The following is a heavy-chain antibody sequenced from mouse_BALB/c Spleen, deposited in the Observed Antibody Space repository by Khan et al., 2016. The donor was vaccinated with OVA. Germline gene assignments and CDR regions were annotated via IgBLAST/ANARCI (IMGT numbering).Heavy chain of an antibody. CDR3: TRGGRSSFAY. CDR2: INPSNGGT. J-gene: IGHJ3*01. CDR1: GYTFTSYF. V-gene: IGHV1S81*02. D-gene: IGHD1-1*01. Sequence: QVQLKQSGAELVKPGASVKLSCKATGYTFTSYFMYWVKQRPGQGLEWIGEINPSNGGTNFNEKFKSKAKLTVDKSSSTAYMQLSSLTSEDSADYYCTRGGRSSFAYWGQGTLVTVSA.